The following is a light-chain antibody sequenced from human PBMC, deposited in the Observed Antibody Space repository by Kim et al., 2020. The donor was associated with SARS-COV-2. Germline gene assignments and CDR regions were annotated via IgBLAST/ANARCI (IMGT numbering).Light chain of an antibody. J-gene: IGKJ4*01. CDR3: QQRYDWPLT. V-gene: IGKV3-11*01. CDR1: QSIGNS. Sequence: SVAPGERATLSCRASQSIGNSLAWFQQKPGQAPRLLIFETSNRDTGIPARFSGSGSGTGFTLTISSLEPEDFAVYYCQQRYDWPLTFGGGTKLEI. CDR2: ETS.